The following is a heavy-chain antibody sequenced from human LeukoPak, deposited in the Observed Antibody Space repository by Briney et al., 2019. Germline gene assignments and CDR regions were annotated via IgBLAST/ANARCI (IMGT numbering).Heavy chain of an antibody. CDR2: IRYDGSNK. CDR3: AKAKNVVGAGELYLDY. D-gene: IGHD3-10*01. Sequence: PGGSLRLSCAASGFTFSSYGMHWVRQAPGKGLEWVAFIRYDGSNKYYADSVKGRFTISRDNSKNTLYLQMNSLRAEDTAVYYCAKAKNVVGAGELYLDYWGQGTLVTVSS. V-gene: IGHV3-30*02. J-gene: IGHJ4*02. CDR1: GFTFSSYG.